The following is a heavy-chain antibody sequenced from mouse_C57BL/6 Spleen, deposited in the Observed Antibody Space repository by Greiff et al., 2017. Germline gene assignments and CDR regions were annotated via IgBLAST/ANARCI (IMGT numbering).Heavy chain of an antibody. V-gene: IGHV3-1*01. Sequence: EVKLLESGPGMVKPSQSLSLTCTVTGYSITSGYDWHWIRHFPGNKLEWMGYISYSGSTNYNPSLKSRISITHDTSKNHFFLKLNSVTTEDTATYYCAREITSYYFDYWGQGTTLTVSS. CDR3: AREITSYYFDY. J-gene: IGHJ2*01. D-gene: IGHD1-1*01. CDR1: GYSITSGYD. CDR2: ISYSGST.